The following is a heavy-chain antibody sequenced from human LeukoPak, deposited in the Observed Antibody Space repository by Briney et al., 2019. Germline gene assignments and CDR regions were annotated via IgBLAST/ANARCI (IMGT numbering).Heavy chain of an antibody. CDR2: ISSSSSYI. CDR1: GFTFSSYS. D-gene: IGHD6-19*01. Sequence: GGSLRLSCAASGFTFSSYSMNWVRQAPGKGLEWVSSISSSSSYIYYADSVKGRFTISRDNAKNSLYLQMNSLRAEDTAVYYCARDETVAGWGPLWGLDYWGQGTLVTVSS. CDR3: ARDETVAGWGPLWGLDY. V-gene: IGHV3-21*01. J-gene: IGHJ4*02.